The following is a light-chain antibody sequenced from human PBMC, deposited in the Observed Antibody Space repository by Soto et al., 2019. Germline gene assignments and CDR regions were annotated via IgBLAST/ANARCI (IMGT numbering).Light chain of an antibody. Sequence: QSALAQPASVSGSPGQSITISCTGTSSDVGAYDFVSWYQQHPDKAPKLMIYEVSNRPSGVSYRFSGSKSVNAATLTISGLQAEDEADYYCSSYTTSSTRVFGTGTKVPVL. J-gene: IGLJ1*01. CDR2: EVS. CDR1: SSDVGAYDF. V-gene: IGLV2-14*03. CDR3: SSYTTSSTRV.